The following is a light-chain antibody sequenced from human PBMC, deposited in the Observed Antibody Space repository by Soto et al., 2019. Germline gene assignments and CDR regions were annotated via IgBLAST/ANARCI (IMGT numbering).Light chain of an antibody. CDR3: QHYNSWPRT. Sequence: EIVMTQSPATLSVSPGERATLSCRASQSVSSNLAWYQQKPGQAPRLLIYGASTRATGIPAKFSGSGSGTGFTLTISSLQSEDFAVYYCQHYNSWPRTFGQGTKVEIK. V-gene: IGKV3-15*01. J-gene: IGKJ1*01. CDR1: QSVSSN. CDR2: GAS.